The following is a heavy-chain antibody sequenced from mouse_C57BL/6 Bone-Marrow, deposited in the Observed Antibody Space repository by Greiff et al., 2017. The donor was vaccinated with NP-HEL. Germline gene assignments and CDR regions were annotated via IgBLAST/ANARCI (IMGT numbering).Heavy chain of an antibody. Sequence: QVQLQQPGAELVRPGTSVKLSCKASGYTFTSYWMHWVKQRPGQGLEWIGVIDPYDSYTNYNQKFKGKATLTVDTSSSTAYMQLSSLTSEDSAVYFCARRGGVTTGFAYWGQGTLVTVSA. CDR1: GYTFTSYW. V-gene: IGHV1-59*01. D-gene: IGHD2-2*01. CDR2: IDPYDSYT. CDR3: ARRGGVTTGFAY. J-gene: IGHJ3*01.